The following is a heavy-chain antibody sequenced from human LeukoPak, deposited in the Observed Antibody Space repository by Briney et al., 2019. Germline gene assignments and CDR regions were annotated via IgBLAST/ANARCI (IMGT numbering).Heavy chain of an antibody. CDR1: GFTFSSYG. J-gene: IGHJ5*02. Sequence: GGSLRLSCAASGFTFSSYGMHWVRQAPGKGLEWVAVIWYDGSNKYYADFVKGRFTISRDNSKNTLYLQMNRLRAEDTAVYYCAKDCVGTQALEPWGQGTLVTVSS. V-gene: IGHV3-33*06. CDR3: AKDCVGTQALEP. D-gene: IGHD3-10*01. CDR2: IWYDGSNK.